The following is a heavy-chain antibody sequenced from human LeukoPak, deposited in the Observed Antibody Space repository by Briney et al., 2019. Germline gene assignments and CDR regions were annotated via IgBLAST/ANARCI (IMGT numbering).Heavy chain of an antibody. J-gene: IGHJ3*02. CDR1: GGSFSGYY. D-gene: IGHD5-18*01. Sequence: PSETLSLTCAVYGGSFSGYYWSWIRQPPGKGLEWIGYIYYSGSTNYNPSLKSRVTISVDTSKNQFSLKLSSVTAADTAVYYCARPTGNTAMAFDIWGQGTMVTVSS. V-gene: IGHV4-59*08. CDR2: IYYSGST. CDR3: ARPTGNTAMAFDI.